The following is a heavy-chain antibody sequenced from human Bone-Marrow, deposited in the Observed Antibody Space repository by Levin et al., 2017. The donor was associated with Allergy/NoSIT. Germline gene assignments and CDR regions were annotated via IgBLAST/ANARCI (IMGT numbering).Heavy chain of an antibody. CDR3: VRSEATVAGQNFDY. J-gene: IGHJ4*02. CDR2: TYYRSKWFN. Sequence: SSQTLSLTCVISGDSVSSNSAAWNWIRQSPSRGLEWLGRTYYRSKWFNDYAVSVKSRITINADTSKNQFSLQLNSATPEDTAVYFCVRSEATVAGQNFDYWGQGTLVTVSS. D-gene: IGHD6-19*01. CDR1: GDSVSSNSAA. V-gene: IGHV6-1*01.